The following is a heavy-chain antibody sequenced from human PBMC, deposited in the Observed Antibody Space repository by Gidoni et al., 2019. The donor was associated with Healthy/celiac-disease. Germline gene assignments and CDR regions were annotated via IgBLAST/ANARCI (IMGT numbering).Heavy chain of an antibody. CDR1: GYSFTSYW. CDR3: ARNYYDSSGYYSLNYYYGMDV. CDR2: IYPGDSDT. Sequence: EVQLVQSGAEVKKPGESLKISCKGSGYSFTSYWIGWVRQMPGKGLEWMGIIYPGDSDTRCSPSFQGQGTISADKSISTAYLQWSSLKASDTAMYYCARNYYDSSGYYSLNYYYGMDVWGQGTTVTVSS. J-gene: IGHJ6*02. V-gene: IGHV5-51*01. D-gene: IGHD3-22*01.